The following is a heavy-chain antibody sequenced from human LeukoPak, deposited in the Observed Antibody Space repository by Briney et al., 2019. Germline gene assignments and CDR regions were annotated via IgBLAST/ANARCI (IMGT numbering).Heavy chain of an antibody. CDR3: ARDFSWTFDF. CDR2: ITYDGLKT. Sequence: PGGSLRLSCAASGFTFSTNGMHWVRQAPGKGLEWVSLITYDGLKTPYADSVKGRFTISRDKSTNTLYLQMNSLRVEDTAVYYCARDFSWTFDFWGQGTLVTVSS. J-gene: IGHJ4*02. CDR1: GFTFSTNG. V-gene: IGHV3-30*03. D-gene: IGHD3/OR15-3a*01.